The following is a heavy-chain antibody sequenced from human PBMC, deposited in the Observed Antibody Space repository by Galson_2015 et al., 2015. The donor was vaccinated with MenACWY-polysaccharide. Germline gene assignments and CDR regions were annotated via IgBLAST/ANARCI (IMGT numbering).Heavy chain of an antibody. J-gene: IGHJ4*02. D-gene: IGHD4-23*01. V-gene: IGHV3-74*01. Sequence: SLRLSCAASEFSFSTYWMHWVRHAPGKGLVWVSRINADGSATGYADSVRGRFTISRDNAKNTLYLEMNSLRAEDTAVYYCTRAPTRYYGGNAGHLFDYWGQGTLVTVSS. CDR1: EFSFSTYW. CDR3: TRAPTRYYGGNAGHLFDY. CDR2: INADGSAT.